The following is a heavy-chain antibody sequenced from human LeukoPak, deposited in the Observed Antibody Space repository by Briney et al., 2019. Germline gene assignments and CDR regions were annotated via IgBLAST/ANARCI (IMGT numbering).Heavy chain of an antibody. Sequence: PGGSLRLSCAASGFTFSDYYMSWIRQAPGKGLEWVAFIRYDGSNKYYADSVKGRFTISRDNSKNTLYLQMNSLRAEDTAVYYCARDLGYATQQLNAFDIWGQGTMVTVSS. CDR1: GFTFSDYY. D-gene: IGHD6-13*01. J-gene: IGHJ3*02. CDR2: IRYDGSNK. V-gene: IGHV3-30*02. CDR3: ARDLGYATQQLNAFDI.